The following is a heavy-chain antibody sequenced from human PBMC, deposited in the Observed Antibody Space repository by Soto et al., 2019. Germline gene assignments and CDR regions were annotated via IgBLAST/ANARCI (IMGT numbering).Heavy chain of an antibody. V-gene: IGHV3-33*01. CDR3: ARDRGLMIVVVYFDY. Sequence: HPGGSLRLSCAASGFTFSSSGMHWVRQAPGKGLEWVAVIWRDGSHENYADSVKGRFTISRDNSKDTLFLQMNSLRAEDTAVYYCARDRGLMIVVVYFDYWGQGTLVTVSS. CDR1: GFTFSSSG. J-gene: IGHJ4*02. D-gene: IGHD3-22*01. CDR2: IWRDGSHE.